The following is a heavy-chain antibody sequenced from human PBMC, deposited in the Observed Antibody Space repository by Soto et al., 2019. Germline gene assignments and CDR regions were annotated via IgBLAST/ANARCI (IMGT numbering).Heavy chain of an antibody. CDR3: ARVYSSSFEYYYYCGMDV. CDR2: TYYRSKWYN. D-gene: IGHD6-6*01. Sequence: SQTLSLTCAISGDSVSSNSAAWNWIRQSPSRGLEWLGRTYYRSKWYNDYAVSVKSRITINPDTSKNQFSLQLNSVTPEDTAVYYCARVYSSSFEYYYYCGMDVWGQGTTVTVSS. J-gene: IGHJ6*02. CDR1: GDSVSSNSAA. V-gene: IGHV6-1*01.